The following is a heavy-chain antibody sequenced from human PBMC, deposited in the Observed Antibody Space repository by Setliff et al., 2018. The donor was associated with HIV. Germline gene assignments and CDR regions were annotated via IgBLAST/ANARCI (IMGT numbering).Heavy chain of an antibody. CDR3: AKDSSSGYYYYYLDV. V-gene: IGHV3-48*04. D-gene: IGHD6-6*01. Sequence: GGSLRLSCAASGFTFSSYSMNWVRQAPGKGLEWVLYISSSGNSIYYADSVKGRFTISRDNAKNSLYLQMDSLRAEDTAAYYCAKDSSSGYYYYYLDVWGKGTTVTVSS. CDR1: GFTFSSYS. J-gene: IGHJ6*03. CDR2: ISSSGNSI.